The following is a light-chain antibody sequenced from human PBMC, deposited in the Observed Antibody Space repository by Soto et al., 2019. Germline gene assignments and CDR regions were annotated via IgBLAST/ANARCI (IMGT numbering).Light chain of an antibody. CDR1: QSVSSSY. V-gene: IGKV3-20*01. CDR3: QQYGGSPYS. J-gene: IGKJ2*03. Sequence: EIVLTQSPGTLSLSPGERATLSCRASQSVSSSYFAWYQQKPGQAPRLLIYGASSRATGIPDRFSGSGSGPDFTLTISTLEHEDFAVYDCQQYGGSPYSFGQGTKLEIK. CDR2: GAS.